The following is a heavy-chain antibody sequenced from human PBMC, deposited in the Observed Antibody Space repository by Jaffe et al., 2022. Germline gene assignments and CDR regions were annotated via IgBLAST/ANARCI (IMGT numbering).Heavy chain of an antibody. D-gene: IGHD1-1*01. CDR3: VRDGMTRGLST. Sequence: EVQLVQSGAEVKKPGTTVKISCRVSGNTLSDFYMHWVQEAPGKGLEWMGRIDPEDGETIYAESFRDRLTFSVDTSTDTAYVELSSLTSDDTAIYYCVRDGMTRGLSTWGQGTLVTVSS. CDR1: GNTLSDFY. CDR2: IDPEDGET. J-gene: IGHJ4*02. V-gene: IGHV1-69-2*01.